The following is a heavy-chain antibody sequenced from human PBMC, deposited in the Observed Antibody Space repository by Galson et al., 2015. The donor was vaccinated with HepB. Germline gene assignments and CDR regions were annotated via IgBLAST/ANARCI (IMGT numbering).Heavy chain of an antibody. CDR1: GFTFSSYV. Sequence: SLRLSCAASGFTFSSYVMSWVRQAPGKGLEWVSTISGSGGSTSYADSVKGRFTISRDNSKSTLYLQMNSLRAEDTAIYYCAKDREAGVPAAIYAFDMWGQGTMVTVSS. V-gene: IGHV3-23*01. CDR2: ISGSGGST. CDR3: AKDREAGVPAAIYAFDM. J-gene: IGHJ3*02. D-gene: IGHD2-2*02.